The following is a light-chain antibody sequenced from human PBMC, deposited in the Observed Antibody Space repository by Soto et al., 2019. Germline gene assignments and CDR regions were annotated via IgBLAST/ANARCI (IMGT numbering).Light chain of an antibody. V-gene: IGKV3-20*01. CDR1: QSVNNY. Sequence: EIGLTRSPATRSWSPMGIGTVSGRASQSVNNYLAWYQQKPGQAPRLLIYGASNRATGIPDRFSGSGSGTDFTLTISRLETEDFAVYYCQQYGSSGTFGQGTKVDIK. J-gene: IGKJ1*01. CDR2: GAS. CDR3: QQYGSSGT.